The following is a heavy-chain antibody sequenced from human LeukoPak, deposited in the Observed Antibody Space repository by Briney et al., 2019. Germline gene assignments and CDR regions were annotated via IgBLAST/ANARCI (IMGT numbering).Heavy chain of an antibody. V-gene: IGHV3-30*18. CDR3: AKSGLNRFDY. CDR1: RFTFSSYG. D-gene: IGHD1-14*01. CDR2: ISYAGSNK. Sequence: GGSLRLSCAASRFTFSSYGMHWVRQAPGKGLEWVAAISYAGSNKYYADSVKGRFTISRDNSKNTLYLQMNSLRAEDTAVYYCAKSGLNRFDYWGQGTLVTVSS. J-gene: IGHJ4*02.